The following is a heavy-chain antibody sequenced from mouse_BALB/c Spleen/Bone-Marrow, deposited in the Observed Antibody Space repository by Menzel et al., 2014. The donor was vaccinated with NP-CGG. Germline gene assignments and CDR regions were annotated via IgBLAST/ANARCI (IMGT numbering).Heavy chain of an antibody. D-gene: IGHD1-2*01. V-gene: IGHV1-62-2*01. Sequence: VKLQESGAELVKPGASVKLSYKASGYTFTEYFIHWIKQRSGQGLEWIGWFYPGSGSIKYSEKFKDKATLTADKSSSQVYMELSRLTSEDSAVYFCARHEVITPFDYWGQGTTLTVPS. CDR1: GYTFTEYF. J-gene: IGHJ2*01. CDR2: FYPGSGSI. CDR3: ARHEVITPFDY.